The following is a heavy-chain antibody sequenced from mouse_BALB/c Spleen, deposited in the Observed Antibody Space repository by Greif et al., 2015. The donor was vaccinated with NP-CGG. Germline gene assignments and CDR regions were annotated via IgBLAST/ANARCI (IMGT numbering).Heavy chain of an antibody. CDR1: GYAFSSSW. CDR3: ANFYYYGSKAHAMDY. J-gene: IGHJ4*01. Sequence: QVQLQQSGPELVKPGASVKISCKASGYAFSSSWMNWVKQRPGQGLEWIGRIYPGDGDTNYNGKFKGKATLTADKSSSTAYMQLSSLTSVDSAVYFCANFYYYGSKAHAMDYWGQGTSVTVSS. V-gene: IGHV1-82*01. D-gene: IGHD1-1*01. CDR2: IYPGDGDT.